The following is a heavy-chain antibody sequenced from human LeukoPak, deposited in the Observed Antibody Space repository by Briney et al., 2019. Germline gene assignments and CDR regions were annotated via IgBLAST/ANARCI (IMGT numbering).Heavy chain of an antibody. V-gene: IGHV4-30-4*01. J-gene: IGHJ3*02. CDR1: GGSISSGDYY. Sequence: SETLSLTCTVSGGSISSGDYYWSWIRQPPGKGLEWIGYIYYSGSTYYNPSLKSRVTISVDTSKNQFPLKLSSVTAADTAVYYCARALGYEDAFDIWGQGTMATVSS. CDR3: ARALGYEDAFDI. D-gene: IGHD3-3*01. CDR2: IYYSGST.